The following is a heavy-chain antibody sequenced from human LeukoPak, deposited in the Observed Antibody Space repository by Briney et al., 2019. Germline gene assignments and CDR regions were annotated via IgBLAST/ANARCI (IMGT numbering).Heavy chain of an antibody. CDR3: AREHYFYHMDG. V-gene: IGHV3-21*01. J-gene: IGHJ6*03. CDR1: GFTVSNKY. Sequence: GGSLRLSCAASGFTVSNKYMTWVRQAPGKGLEWVSSISSSSSYIYYADSVKGRFTISRDNAKNSLYLQMNSLRAEDTAVYYCAREHYFYHMDGWGKGTTVTVSS. CDR2: ISSSSSYI.